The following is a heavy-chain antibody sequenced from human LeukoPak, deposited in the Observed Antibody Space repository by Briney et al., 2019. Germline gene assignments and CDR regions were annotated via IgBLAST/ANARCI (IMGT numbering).Heavy chain of an antibody. CDR3: ARRGDHSSSWYLIDY. Sequence: GESLQISCRGSGYSFTSYWIGWVRQMPGKGLEWMGIIYPGDSDTRYSPSFQGQVTISADKSISTAYLQWSSLKASDTAMYYCARRGDHSSSWYLIDYWGQGTLVTVSS. CDR1: GYSFTSYW. J-gene: IGHJ4*02. D-gene: IGHD6-13*01. V-gene: IGHV5-51*01. CDR2: IYPGDSDT.